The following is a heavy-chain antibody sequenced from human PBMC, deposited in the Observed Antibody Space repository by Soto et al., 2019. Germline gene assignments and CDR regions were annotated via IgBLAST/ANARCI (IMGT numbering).Heavy chain of an antibody. J-gene: IGHJ4*02. CDR2: MYYTGST. CDR1: GGSISSSSVY. Sequence: QLQLQESGPGLVKPSETLSLTCTVSGGSISSSSVYWGWIRQPPGKGLEWIGSMYYTGSTYYKPSLKSRVTISVDTSKNQFSLRLTSVTAADTAVYYCARHDSYGDPIDYWGQGTLVTVSS. V-gene: IGHV4-39*01. CDR3: ARHDSYGDPIDY. D-gene: IGHD4-17*01.